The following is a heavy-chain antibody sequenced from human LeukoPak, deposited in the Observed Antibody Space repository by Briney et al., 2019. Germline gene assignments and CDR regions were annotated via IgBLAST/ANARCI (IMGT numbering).Heavy chain of an antibody. J-gene: IGHJ4*02. Sequence: GASVKVSCKASGGTFSSYAISWVRQAPGQGLEWMGRIIPIFGTANYTQKFQGRVTITADESTSTDYMELSSLRSEDTAVYYCARGSALLALSFDYWGQGTLVTVSS. CDR3: ARGSALLALSFDY. D-gene: IGHD2-15*01. V-gene: IGHV1-69*13. CDR1: GGTFSSYA. CDR2: IIPIFGTA.